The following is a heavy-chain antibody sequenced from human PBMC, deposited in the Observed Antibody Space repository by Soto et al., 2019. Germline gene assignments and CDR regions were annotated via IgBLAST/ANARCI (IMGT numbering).Heavy chain of an antibody. J-gene: IGHJ4*02. D-gene: IGHD1-20*01. V-gene: IGHV3-30*18. CDR3: AKEFHSWNYFDY. CDR2: ISYDGSNK. Sequence: QVQLVESGGGVVQPGRSLRLSCAASGFTFSSSGMHWVRQAPGKGLEWVAVISYDGSNKFYADSVKGRFTISRDNFRNPLYLQMNSLRAEDTAVYYCAKEFHSWNYFDYWGQGALVTVCS. CDR1: GFTFSSSG.